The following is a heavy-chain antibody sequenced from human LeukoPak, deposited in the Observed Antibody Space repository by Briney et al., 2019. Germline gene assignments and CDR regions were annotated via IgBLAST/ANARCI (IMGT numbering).Heavy chain of an antibody. J-gene: IGHJ4*02. CDR3: AKRGVVIRVILVGFHKEAYYFDS. CDR1: GLTLSNYG. D-gene: IGHD3-22*01. V-gene: IGHV3-23*01. CDR2: ISDSGGRT. Sequence: GGSLTLSCAVSGLTLSNYGMSWVRQAPGKGLEWVAGISDSGGRTNYADSVKGRFTISRDNPKNTLYLQMNSLRAEDTAVYFCAKRGVVIRVILVGFHKEAYYFDSWGQGALVTVSS.